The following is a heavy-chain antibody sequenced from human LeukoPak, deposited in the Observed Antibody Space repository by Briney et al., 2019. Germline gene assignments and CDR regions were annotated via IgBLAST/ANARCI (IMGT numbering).Heavy chain of an antibody. D-gene: IGHD3/OR15-3a*01. CDR1: GVSISSSNSY. CDR3: ARQTGSGLFTLP. V-gene: IGHV4-39*01. Sequence: SETLSLTCTVSGVSISSSNSYWGWIRQPPGKGLEWIGSIYYTGNTYYNASLKSRVTISIDTSKNQISLRLTSVTVTDTAMYYCARQTGSGLFTLPGGQGTLVTVSS. CDR2: IYYTGNT. J-gene: IGHJ4*02.